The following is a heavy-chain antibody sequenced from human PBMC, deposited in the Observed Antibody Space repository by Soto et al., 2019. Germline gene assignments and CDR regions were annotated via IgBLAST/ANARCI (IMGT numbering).Heavy chain of an antibody. CDR2: ISYDVTNK. D-gene: IGHD6-19*01. V-gene: IGHV3-30*18. Sequence: GGSLRLSCAASGFSFSSYGMHWVRQAPGKGLEWVAVISYDVTNKYYADSVKGRFTISRGNSKNTLYLQMNSLRAEDTAVYYCAKERRIAVAGTDYFDSWGQGTLVTVDS. CDR3: AKERRIAVAGTDYFDS. CDR1: GFSFSSYG. J-gene: IGHJ4*02.